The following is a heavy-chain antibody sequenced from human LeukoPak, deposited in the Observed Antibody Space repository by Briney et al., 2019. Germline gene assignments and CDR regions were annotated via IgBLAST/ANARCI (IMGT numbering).Heavy chain of an antibody. J-gene: IGHJ1*01. CDR3: ARSHFYDSRDYRDGAEYFQH. Sequence: GGSLTLSCAASGFIFSSYAMHWLRQAPGKELVGGATISYDGRNKYYADSVKGRFTISRDNSKNTLYLQMNSLRADDMSIYYCARSHFYDSRDYRDGAEYFQHWGQGTLVTVSS. CDR1: GFIFSSYA. V-gene: IGHV3-30*03. D-gene: IGHD3-22*01. CDR2: ISYDGRNK.